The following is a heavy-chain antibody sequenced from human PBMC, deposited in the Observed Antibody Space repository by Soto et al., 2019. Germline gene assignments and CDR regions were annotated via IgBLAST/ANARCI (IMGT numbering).Heavy chain of an antibody. J-gene: IGHJ6*02. V-gene: IGHV4-31*03. Sequence: ASETLSLTCSVSGGSISSVGHYWTWIRQQPGKGLEWIGYIYYSGNTDYNPSLKSRVTISVDRSKNQFSLNLSSVTAADTAIYYCARESGGYDSSTRYGLDVWGQGTTVTVS. CDR3: ARESGGYDSSTRYGLDV. D-gene: IGHD6-25*01. CDR1: GGSISSVGHY. CDR2: IYYSGNT.